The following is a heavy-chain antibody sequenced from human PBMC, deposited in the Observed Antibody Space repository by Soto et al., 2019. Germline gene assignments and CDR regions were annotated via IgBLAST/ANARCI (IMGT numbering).Heavy chain of an antibody. J-gene: IGHJ6*02. Sequence: SGPTLVNPTQTLTLTCTFSGFSLSTSGMRVSWIRQPPGKALEWLARIDWDDDKFYSTSLKTRLTISKDTSKNQVVLTMTNMDPVDTATYYCARSMVRGVMDYRMDVWGQGTTVTVSS. CDR3: ARSMVRGVMDYRMDV. V-gene: IGHV2-70*04. CDR2: IDWDDDK. CDR1: GFSLSTSGMR. D-gene: IGHD3-10*01.